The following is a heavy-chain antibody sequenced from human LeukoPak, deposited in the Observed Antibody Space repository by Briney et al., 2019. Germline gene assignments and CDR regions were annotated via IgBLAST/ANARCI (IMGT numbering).Heavy chain of an antibody. CDR3: AGGEGWTAED. CDR1: GFTVSRYW. V-gene: IGHV3-7*03. J-gene: IGHJ4*02. CDR2: IEEDGTEQ. Sequence: GGSLRLSCAASGFTVSRYWMTWVRQAPGKGLEWVATIEEDGTEQHLVESVQGRFTVSRDNTENSVYLQMNSLRVEDTGVYFCAGGEGWTAEDWGQGTQVTVSS. D-gene: IGHD3/OR15-3a*01.